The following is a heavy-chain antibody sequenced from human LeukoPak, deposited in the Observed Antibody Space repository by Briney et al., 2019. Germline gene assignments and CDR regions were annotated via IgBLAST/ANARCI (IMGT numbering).Heavy chain of an antibody. CDR2: LNEDGGIT. CDR3: TRDIGGRSAY. CDR1: GFSFSSFW. D-gene: IGHD3-16*01. Sequence: PGGSLRLSCEASGFSFSSFWMHWVRQAPGEGLVWVSRLNEDGGITNYADFAKGRSTISRDNARNTLYLQMNSLSADDTAVYYCTRDIGGRSAYWGQGTLVTVSS. J-gene: IGHJ4*02. V-gene: IGHV3-74*01.